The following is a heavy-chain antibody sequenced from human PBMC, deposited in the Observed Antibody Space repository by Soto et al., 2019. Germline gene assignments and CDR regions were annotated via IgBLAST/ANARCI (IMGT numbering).Heavy chain of an antibody. Sequence: GSVKVSCKASGYPLTGYYMHLVRQAPGQGLEWMGWINPNSGGTNYAQRFQGWVTMTRDTSISTAYMELSRLRSDDTAVYYCARSFENATYYGMDVWGQGPTVTVSS. CDR1: GYPLTGYY. CDR2: INPNSGGT. CDR3: ARSFENATYYGMDV. J-gene: IGHJ6*01. V-gene: IGHV1-2*04.